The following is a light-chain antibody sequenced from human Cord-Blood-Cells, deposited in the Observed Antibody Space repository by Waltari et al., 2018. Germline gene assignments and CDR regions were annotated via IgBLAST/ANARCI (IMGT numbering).Light chain of an antibody. CDR1: QSVSSN. Sequence: EIVMTQSPATLSVSPGERATISCRASQSVSSNLAWYQQKPGQAPRLLIYGASTRATGIPARFSGSGSETEFTLTISSLQSEDFAVYYCQQYNKWPPWTFGQGTKVEIK. V-gene: IGKV3-15*01. J-gene: IGKJ1*01. CDR2: GAS. CDR3: QQYNKWPPWT.